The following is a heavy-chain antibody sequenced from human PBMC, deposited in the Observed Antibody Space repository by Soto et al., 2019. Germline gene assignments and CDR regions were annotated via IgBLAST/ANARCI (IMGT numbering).Heavy chain of an antibody. V-gene: IGHV4-59*12. J-gene: IGHJ2*01. D-gene: IGHD2-15*01. Sequence: SETLSLTCTVSGDSISSYYWSWIRQPPGKGLEWVGYISNTGSTIYNPSLESRATISLDTPKNQVSLSLNSVTVADTAVYYCAIGRGRFSVFSCFVSKVWYFEFWGRGTLVTVFS. CDR1: GDSISSYY. CDR2: ISNTGST. CDR3: AIGRGRFSVFSCFVSKVWYFEF.